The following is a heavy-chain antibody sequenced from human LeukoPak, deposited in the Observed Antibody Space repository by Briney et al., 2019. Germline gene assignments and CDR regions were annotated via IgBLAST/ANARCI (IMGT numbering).Heavy chain of an antibody. CDR1: GYTFTSYY. CDR2: INPSGGST. Sequence: GASVKVSCKASGYTFTSYYMHWVRQAPGQGLEWMGIINPSGGSTSYAQKFQGRVTMTRDTSTSTVYMELSSLRSEDTAVYYCAREESQGFYDSGGDFDYWGQGTLVTVSS. CDR3: AREESQGFYDSGGDFDY. D-gene: IGHD3-22*01. J-gene: IGHJ4*02. V-gene: IGHV1-46*01.